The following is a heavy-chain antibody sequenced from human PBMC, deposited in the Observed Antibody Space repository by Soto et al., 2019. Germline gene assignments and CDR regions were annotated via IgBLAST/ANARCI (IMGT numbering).Heavy chain of an antibody. CDR2: IYYSGST. J-gene: IGHJ6*02. Sequence: SETLSLTCTVSGVPISTDDYYWTWIRQPPGKGLEWIGYIYYSGSTYYNWSLKSRVTISIDTSKNQFSLKLSSVTAADTAVYYCARSCSGSYRPSPPGGMDVWGQGTTVTVSS. D-gene: IGHD3-10*01. V-gene: IGHV4-30-4*01. CDR3: ARSCSGSYRPSPPGGMDV. CDR1: GVPISTDDYY.